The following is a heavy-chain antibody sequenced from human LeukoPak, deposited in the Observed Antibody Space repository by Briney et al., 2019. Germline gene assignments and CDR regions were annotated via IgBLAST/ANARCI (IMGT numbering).Heavy chain of an antibody. CDR1: GGSISSYY. Sequence: SENLSLTGTVSGGSISSYYWSWIRQPPGKGLEWIGYIYYSGSTNYNPSLKSRVTISVDTSKNQFSLKLSSVTAADTAVYYCAGSPPYYYDSSGYYYVPFFDYWGQGTLVTVSS. V-gene: IGHV4-59*01. CDR3: AGSPPYYYDSSGYYYVPFFDY. J-gene: IGHJ4*02. CDR2: IYYSGST. D-gene: IGHD3-22*01.